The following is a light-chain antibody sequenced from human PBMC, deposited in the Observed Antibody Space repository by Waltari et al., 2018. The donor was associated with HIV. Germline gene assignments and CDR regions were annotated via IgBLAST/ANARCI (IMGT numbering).Light chain of an antibody. CDR1: GSAVGSSTF. CDR3: CSYVNTRTPVV. J-gene: IGLJ3*02. Sequence: QSALPQPRSVSGSPGPWVSIPCTANGSAVGSSTFVSWYQRHPGKAPNLMLFDVDQRPSGVPARFSGSKSGNTASLTISGLQADDEAEYYCCSYVNTRTPVVFGGGTQVTVL. CDR2: DVD. V-gene: IGLV2-11*01.